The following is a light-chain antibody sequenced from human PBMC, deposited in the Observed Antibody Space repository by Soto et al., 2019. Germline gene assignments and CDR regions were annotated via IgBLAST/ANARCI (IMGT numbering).Light chain of an antibody. Sequence: QSVLTQPPSVSGAPGQRVTISCTGSSSNIGAGYDVHWYQQLPGIAPKLLIYGNSNRPSGVPDRFSGSKSGTSASLAITGLQAEDEADYYFQSYDSRLSGYVFGTGTKLTVL. CDR3: QSYDSRLSGYV. J-gene: IGLJ1*01. V-gene: IGLV1-40*01. CDR2: GNS. CDR1: SSNIGAGYD.